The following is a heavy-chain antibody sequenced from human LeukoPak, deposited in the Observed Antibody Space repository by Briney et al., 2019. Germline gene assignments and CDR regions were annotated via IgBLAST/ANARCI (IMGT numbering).Heavy chain of an antibody. V-gene: IGHV3-23*01. J-gene: IGHJ6*03. CDR1: GFTFSDYY. CDR2: ISGSGGST. Sequence: GGSLRLSCAASGFTFSDYYMSWVRQAPGKGLEWVSAISGSGGSTYYSDSVRGRFTISRDNFKRTLFLQMNSLRAEDTAVYYCAKDPRYCSGGSCYIYFYYYMDVWGKGTTVTVSS. D-gene: IGHD2-15*01. CDR3: AKDPRYCSGGSCYIYFYYYMDV.